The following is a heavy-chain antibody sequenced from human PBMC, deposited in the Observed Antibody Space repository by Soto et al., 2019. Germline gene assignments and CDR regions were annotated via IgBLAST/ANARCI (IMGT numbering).Heavy chain of an antibody. CDR1: GFTFSSYG. CDR2: IWYDGSNK. D-gene: IGHD2-8*02. J-gene: IGHJ3*02. CDR3: ARYITYWSDSFDI. V-gene: IGHV3-33*01. Sequence: QVQLVESGGGVVQPGRSLRLSCAASGFTFSSYGMHWVRQAPGKGLEWVAVIWYDGSNKNYADSVKGRFTISRDNSKNTLNMTKIGLRDKATAVYYCARYITYWSDSFDIWGQGTLVTVSS.